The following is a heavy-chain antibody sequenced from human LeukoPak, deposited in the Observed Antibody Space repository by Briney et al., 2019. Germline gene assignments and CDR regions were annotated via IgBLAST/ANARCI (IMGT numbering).Heavy chain of an antibody. CDR1: GFTFTSYS. Sequence: GGSLRLSCAASGFTFTSYSMNWVRPAPGRGLEWVSSISSISSYIYYADSVKGRFTISRDNAKNSLYLQMNSLSAEDTAVYYRARDDYGDYWLSGAGGYWGQGTLVTVSS. D-gene: IGHD4-17*01. J-gene: IGHJ4*02. V-gene: IGHV3-21*01. CDR3: ARDDYGDYWLSGAGGY. CDR2: ISSISSYI.